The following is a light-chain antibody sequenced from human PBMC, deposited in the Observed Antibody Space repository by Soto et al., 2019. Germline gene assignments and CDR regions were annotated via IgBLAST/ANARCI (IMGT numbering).Light chain of an antibody. CDR1: QSVSSN. Sequence: EIVMTQSPDTLSVSPGERATVSCRASQSVSSNLAWYQQKPGQAPRLLIYGASTRATGIPARFRGSGSGTEFTLTISSLQSEDFAVYYCQQYNNWPGTFGPGTKVDIK. V-gene: IGKV3-15*01. CDR3: QQYNNWPGT. J-gene: IGKJ3*01. CDR2: GAS.